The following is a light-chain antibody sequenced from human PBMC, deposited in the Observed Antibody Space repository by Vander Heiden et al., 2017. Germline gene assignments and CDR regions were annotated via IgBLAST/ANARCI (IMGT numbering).Light chain of an antibody. Sequence: DIKMRQTPSFLSACVGDSLTITCRASQGISSYFAWYQQTPGKAPKLLIYAASTLQSGVPSRCSGSGSGTDFTLTISSLPHEDFATYYCQQVNSYPFTFGHGTKVDIK. V-gene: IGKV1-9*01. CDR3: QQVNSYPFT. CDR1: QGISSY. CDR2: AAS. J-gene: IGKJ3*01.